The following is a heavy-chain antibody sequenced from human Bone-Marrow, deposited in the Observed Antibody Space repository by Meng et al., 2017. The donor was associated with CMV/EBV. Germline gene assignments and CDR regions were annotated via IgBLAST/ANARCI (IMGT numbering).Heavy chain of an antibody. CDR1: GGSISSYY. CDR3: ARGGWFDP. V-gene: IGHV4-59*12. J-gene: IGHJ5*02. Sequence: QVQLKESGPGLVKPSETLSLTCTVSGGSISSYYWSWIRQPPGKGLEWIGSIYYSGSTYYNPSLKSRVTISVDTSKNQFSLKLSSVTAADTAVYYCARGGWFDPWGQGTLVTVSS. CDR2: IYYSGST.